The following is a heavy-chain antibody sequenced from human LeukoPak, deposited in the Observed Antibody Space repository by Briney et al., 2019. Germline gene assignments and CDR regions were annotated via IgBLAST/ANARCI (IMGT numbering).Heavy chain of an antibody. Sequence: PGGSLRLSCAASGFTFDDYAMHWVRQAPGKGLEWVSGISWDASSMGYANSVKGRFTISRDNAKNSLYLQMNSLRPEDTAFYYCAKSDDVDTPLVPIYFDFWGQGTLVTVSS. D-gene: IGHD5-18*01. J-gene: IGHJ4*02. CDR1: GFTFDDYA. V-gene: IGHV3-9*01. CDR3: AKSDDVDTPLVPIYFDF. CDR2: ISWDASSM.